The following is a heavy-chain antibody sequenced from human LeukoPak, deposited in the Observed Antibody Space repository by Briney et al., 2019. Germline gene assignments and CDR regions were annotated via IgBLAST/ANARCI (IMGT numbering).Heavy chain of an antibody. Sequence: SETLSLTCTVSGGSISSGSYYWSWIRQPAGKGLEWIGRIYTSGSTNYNPSLKSRVTISVDTSKNQFSLKLSSVTAADTAVYYCARTAGIAAAGIDYWGQGTLVTVSS. J-gene: IGHJ4*02. D-gene: IGHD6-13*01. CDR1: GGSISSGSYY. V-gene: IGHV4-61*02. CDR2: IYTSGST. CDR3: ARTAGIAAAGIDY.